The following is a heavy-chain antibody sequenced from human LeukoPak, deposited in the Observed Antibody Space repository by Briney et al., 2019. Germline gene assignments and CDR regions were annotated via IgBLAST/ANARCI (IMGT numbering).Heavy chain of an antibody. Sequence: SETLSLTCTVSGGSISSYYWSWIRQPPGKGLEWIGYIYYSGSTNYNPSLKSRVTISVDTSKNQFSLKLSSVTAADTAVYYCARGRTTVTGFDYWGQGTLVTVSS. CDR2: IYYSGST. V-gene: IGHV4-59*01. CDR1: GGSISSYY. D-gene: IGHD4-17*01. J-gene: IGHJ4*02. CDR3: ARGRTTVTGFDY.